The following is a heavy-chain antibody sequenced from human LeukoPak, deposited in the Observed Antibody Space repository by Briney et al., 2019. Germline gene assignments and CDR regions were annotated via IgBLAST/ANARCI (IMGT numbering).Heavy chain of an antibody. V-gene: IGHV3-74*01. Sequence: QPGGSLRLSCAASGFTFSSYAMHWVRHAPGKGLVWVSGINHDGSSTYYADSVKGRFTISRDNAKNTVYLQMNSLSAEDTAVYYCASVFDSWGQGSLVTVSS. CDR1: GFTFSSYA. J-gene: IGHJ4*02. CDR2: INHDGSST. CDR3: ASVFDS.